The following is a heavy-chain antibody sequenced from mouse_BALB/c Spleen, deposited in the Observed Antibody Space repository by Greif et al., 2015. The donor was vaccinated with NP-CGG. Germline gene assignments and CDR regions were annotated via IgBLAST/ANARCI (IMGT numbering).Heavy chain of an antibody. CDR1: GYTFTDYY. CDR2: IYPGSGNT. V-gene: IGHV1-84*02. J-gene: IGHJ4*01. D-gene: IGHD4-1*01. Sequence: QVQLKHSGPELVKPGASVKIPCKASGYTFTDYYINWVKQKPGQGLEWIGWIYPGSGNTKYNEKFKGKATLTIDTSSSTAYMQFSSLTSEDTPVYFCARRTGTEAMDYWGQGTSVTVSS. CDR3: ARRTGTEAMDY.